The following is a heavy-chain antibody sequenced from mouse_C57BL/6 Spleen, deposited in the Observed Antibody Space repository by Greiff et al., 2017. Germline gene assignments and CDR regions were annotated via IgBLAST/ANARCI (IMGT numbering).Heavy chain of an antibody. D-gene: IGHD1-1*01. V-gene: IGHV1-59*01. J-gene: IGHJ4*01. CDR2: IDPSDSYT. Sequence: VQLQQPGAELVRPGTSVKLSCKASGYTFTSYWMHWVKQRPGQGLEWLGVIDPSDSYTNYNQKFKGKATLTVDTSSSTAYMQLSSLTSEDSAVYYCARSALRYAMDYWGQGTSVTVSS. CDR1: GYTFTSYW. CDR3: ARSALRYAMDY.